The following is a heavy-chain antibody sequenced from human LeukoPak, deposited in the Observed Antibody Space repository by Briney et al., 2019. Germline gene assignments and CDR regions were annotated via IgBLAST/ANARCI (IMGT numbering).Heavy chain of an antibody. D-gene: IGHD1-26*01. CDR2: ISGGGGST. CDR3: AKGGKWDVTPFDC. V-gene: IGHV3-23*01. J-gene: IGHJ4*02. CDR1: GFTFTSYS. Sequence: GGSLRLSCAASGFTFTSYSMNWVRQAPGKGLGWVSTISGGGGSTYYADSVKGRFTISRDNSKNTLYLQVNSLRAEDTAVYYCAKGGKWDVTPFDCWGQGTLVTVSS.